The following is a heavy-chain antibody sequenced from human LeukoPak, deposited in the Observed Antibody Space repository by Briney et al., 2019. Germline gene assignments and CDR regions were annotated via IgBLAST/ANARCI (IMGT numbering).Heavy chain of an antibody. CDR3: ARRRRRDGYTLNFDY. V-gene: IGHV5-51*01. CDR1: GYSFTSYW. Sequence: GESLKISCKGSGYSFTSYWIGWVRQMPGKGLEWMGIIYPGDPDTRYSPSFQGQVTTSADKSISTAYLQWSSLKASDTAMYYCARRRRRDGYTLNFDYWGQGTLVTVSS. J-gene: IGHJ4*02. D-gene: IGHD5-24*01. CDR2: IYPGDPDT.